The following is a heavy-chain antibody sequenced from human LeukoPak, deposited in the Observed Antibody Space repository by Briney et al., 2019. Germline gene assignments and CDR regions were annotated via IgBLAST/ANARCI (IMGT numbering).Heavy chain of an antibody. V-gene: IGHV3-23*01. J-gene: IGHJ4*02. CDR1: GFTFRTSA. Sequence: HPGGALRLSCAASGFTFRTSAFSWVRQSPGRGLELVSTVGTDSDTYYADSVKGRFTISRDNSKNTVYLQMTGLRADDTAAYYCAKKTPGIHPFDSWGQGALVTVSP. D-gene: IGHD6-13*01. CDR2: VGTDSDT. CDR3: AKKTPGIHPFDS.